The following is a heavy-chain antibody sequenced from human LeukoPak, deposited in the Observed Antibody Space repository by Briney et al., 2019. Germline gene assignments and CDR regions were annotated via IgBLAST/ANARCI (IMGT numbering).Heavy chain of an antibody. CDR2: IYTSGST. CDR1: VGSISSYY. Sequence: PSETLSLTCTVSVGSISSYYWSWIRQPAGKGLEWIGRIYTSGSTNYNPSLKSRVTMSVDTSKNQFSLNLSSVTAADTAVYYCASTGYSSGWYTASNRDIYYYFDYWGQGTLVTVSS. J-gene: IGHJ4*02. CDR3: ASTGYSSGWYTASNRDIYYYFDY. V-gene: IGHV4-4*07. D-gene: IGHD6-19*01.